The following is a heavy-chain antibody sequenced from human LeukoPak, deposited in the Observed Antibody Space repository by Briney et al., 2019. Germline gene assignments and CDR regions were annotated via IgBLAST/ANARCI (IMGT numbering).Heavy chain of an antibody. CDR1: GGSISSGDYY. V-gene: IGHV4-30-4*01. J-gene: IGHJ4*02. CDR3: ASYAYVWWSLDY. CDR2: IYYSGST. Sequence: PSQTLSLTCTVSGGSISSGDYYWSWIRQPPGKGLEWIGYIYYSGSTYYNPSLKSRVTISVDTSKNQFSLKLSSVTAADTAVYYCASYAYVWWSLDYWGQGTLVTVSS. D-gene: IGHD3-16*01.